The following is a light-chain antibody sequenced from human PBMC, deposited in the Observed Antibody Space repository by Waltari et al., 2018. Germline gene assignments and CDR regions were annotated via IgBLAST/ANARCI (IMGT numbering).Light chain of an antibody. CDR3: GTWDSSLKAVV. J-gene: IGLJ3*02. V-gene: IGLV1-51*01. Sequence: QSVLTQPPSVSAAPGQKVTVSCSGSSSNIENNYVSWYQPLPGTAPKLLIYDDYERPSGIPDRFSGSKSGTSATLGITGLQTGDEADYYCGTWDSSLKAVVFGGGTKLTVL. CDR2: DDY. CDR1: SSNIENNY.